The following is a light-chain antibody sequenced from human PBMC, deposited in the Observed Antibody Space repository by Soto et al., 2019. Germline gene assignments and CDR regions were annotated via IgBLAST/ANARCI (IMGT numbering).Light chain of an antibody. CDR3: QQYGSSHWT. Sequence: EIVMTQSPATLSVSPGETATLSCKTSQSVSSSYLAWYQQKPGQAPRLLIYGASSRATGIPDRFSGSGSGTDFTLTISRLEPEDLAVYYCQQYGSSHWTFGQGTKVDI. CDR1: QSVSSSY. V-gene: IGKV3-20*01. CDR2: GAS. J-gene: IGKJ1*01.